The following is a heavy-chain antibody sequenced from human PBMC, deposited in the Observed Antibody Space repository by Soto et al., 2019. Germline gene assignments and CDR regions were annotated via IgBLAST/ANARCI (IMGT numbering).Heavy chain of an antibody. J-gene: IGHJ4*02. Sequence: GGSLRLSCSASGFTFSSYAMHWVRQAPGKGLEYVSGISTNGGSTYYADSVKGRFTISRDNSKNTLYLQMSSPRAEDTAVYYCVEDLFYYWGQGTLVTVSS. CDR2: ISTNGGST. CDR1: GFTFSSYA. V-gene: IGHV3-64D*08. CDR3: VEDLFYY.